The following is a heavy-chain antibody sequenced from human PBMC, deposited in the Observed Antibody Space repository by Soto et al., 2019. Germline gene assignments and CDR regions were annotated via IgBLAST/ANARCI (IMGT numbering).Heavy chain of an antibody. J-gene: IGHJ4*02. Sequence: EVQLVESGGGLVQPGGSLRLSCAASGFTFNTSWMSWVRRAPGKGLEWVAHMNQHGSEKYYVDSVKCRFTISGDDAKNSLYLQMNSLGAEDTAVYYCVSWAGSSYWGQGTLVTVSS. CDR3: VSWAGSSY. V-gene: IGHV3-7*05. CDR2: MNQHGSEK. D-gene: IGHD3-10*01. CDR1: GFTFNTSW.